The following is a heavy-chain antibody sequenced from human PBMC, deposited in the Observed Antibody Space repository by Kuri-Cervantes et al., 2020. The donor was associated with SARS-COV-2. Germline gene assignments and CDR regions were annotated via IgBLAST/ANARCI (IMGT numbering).Heavy chain of an antibody. V-gene: IGHV3-30-3*01. D-gene: IGHD2-2*01. Sequence: LSLTCAASGFTFSSYAMHWVRQAPGKGLEWVAVISYDGSNKYYADSVKGRFTISRDNSKNTLYLQMNSLRAEDTAVYYCAKDKASTLVVPAAISWFDPWGQGTLVTVSS. CDR1: GFTFSSYA. J-gene: IGHJ5*02. CDR2: ISYDGSNK. CDR3: AKDKASTLVVPAAISWFDP.